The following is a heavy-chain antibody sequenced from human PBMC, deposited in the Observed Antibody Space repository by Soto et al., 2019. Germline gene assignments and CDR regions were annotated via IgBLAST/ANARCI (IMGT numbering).Heavy chain of an antibody. Sequence: QLQLQESGPGLVKPSETLSLTCTVSGGSISSSSYYWGWIRQPPGKGLEWIGSIYYSGSTYYNPSLKSRVTISVDTSKNQFALKLSSVTAADTAVYYCARHAGGFDAFDIWGQGTMVTVSS. V-gene: IGHV4-39*01. CDR2: IYYSGST. CDR3: ARHAGGFDAFDI. J-gene: IGHJ3*02. D-gene: IGHD3-16*01. CDR1: GGSISSSSYY.